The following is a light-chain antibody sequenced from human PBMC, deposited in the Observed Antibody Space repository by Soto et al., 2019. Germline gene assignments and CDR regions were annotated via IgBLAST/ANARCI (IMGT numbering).Light chain of an antibody. J-gene: IGKJ2*01. CDR1: QSVRSN. Sequence: EIVMTQSPATLSVSPGERAALSCRASQSVRSNFAWYQQKPGQAPRLLVYDASTRATAIPARFSGSGSGTEFTLTISSLQSEDFAVYYCQQYNNWPYTFGQGTKLEIK. CDR3: QQYNNWPYT. CDR2: DAS. V-gene: IGKV3-15*01.